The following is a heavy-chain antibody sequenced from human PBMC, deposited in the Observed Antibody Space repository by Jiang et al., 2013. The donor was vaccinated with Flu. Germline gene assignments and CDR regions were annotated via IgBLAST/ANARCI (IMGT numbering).Heavy chain of an antibody. Sequence: GSGLVKPSQTLSLTCAVSGGSISSGGYSWSWIRQPPGKGLEWIGSIFYSGSTYYNPSLKSRIIVSLDTSKNQFSLRLSSVTAADTAVYYCARMVVGYFD. CDR2: IFYSGST. D-gene: IGHD2-21*01. CDR3: ARMVVGYFD. CDR1: GGSISSGGYS. V-gene: IGHV4-30-4*07. J-gene: IGHJ4*01.